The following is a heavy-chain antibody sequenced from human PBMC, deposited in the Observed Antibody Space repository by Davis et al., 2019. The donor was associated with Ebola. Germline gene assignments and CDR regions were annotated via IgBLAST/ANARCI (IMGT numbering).Heavy chain of an antibody. CDR2: IGTAGDT. D-gene: IGHD6-13*01. CDR3: ARSHWGGRQQLAWDWYFDL. CDR1: GFTFSSYD. Sequence: GGSLRLFCAASGFTFSSYDMHWVRQATGKGLEWVSAIGTAGDTYYPGSVKGRFTISRENAKNSLYLQMNSLRAGDTAVYYCARSHWGGRQQLAWDWYFDLWGRGTLVTVSS. V-gene: IGHV3-13*01. J-gene: IGHJ2*01.